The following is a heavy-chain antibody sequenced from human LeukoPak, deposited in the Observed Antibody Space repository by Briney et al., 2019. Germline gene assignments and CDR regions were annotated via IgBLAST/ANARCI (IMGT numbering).Heavy chain of an antibody. D-gene: IGHD5-18*01. CDR1: GFTFSSYA. CDR2: ISYDGSNK. CDR3: ARVVGPTAMVTGFDY. V-gene: IGHV3-30*01. J-gene: IGHJ4*02. Sequence: GGSLRLSCAASGFTFSSYAMHWVRQAPGKGLEWVAVISYDGSNKYYADSVKGRFTISRDNSKNTLYLQMNSLRAEDTSVYYCARVVGPTAMVTGFDYWGQRTLVTVSS.